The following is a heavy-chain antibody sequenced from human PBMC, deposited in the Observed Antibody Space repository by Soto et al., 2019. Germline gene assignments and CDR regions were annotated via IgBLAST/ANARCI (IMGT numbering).Heavy chain of an antibody. V-gene: IGHV4-61*01. Sequence: SETLSLTCTVSGGSVSSGSYYWSWIRQPPGKGLEWIGYLYYTGRTDYHPSLKSRVTISADTSKNQFSLRLSSVTAADTAVYYCARDGGTIGDFDYWGQGTLVTVSS. J-gene: IGHJ4*02. CDR1: GGSVSSGSYY. CDR3: ARDGGTIGDFDY. D-gene: IGHD1-26*01. CDR2: LYYTGRT.